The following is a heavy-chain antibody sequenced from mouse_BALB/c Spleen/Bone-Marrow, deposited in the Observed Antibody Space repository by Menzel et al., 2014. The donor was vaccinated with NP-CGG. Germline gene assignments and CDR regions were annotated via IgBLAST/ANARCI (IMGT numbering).Heavy chain of an antibody. CDR1: GFNIKDYY. CDR3: DADPIT. J-gene: IGHJ2*01. CDR2: IDPENGDT. Sequence: EVKLMESGAELVRSGASVKLSCTASGFNIKDYYMNWVKQGPEQGLEWIGWIDPENGDTEYAPKFQGKAPTTADTSSNTAYLQLSSLTSEDTGVYYCDADPITWGQGTTLTVSS. V-gene: IGHV14-4*02.